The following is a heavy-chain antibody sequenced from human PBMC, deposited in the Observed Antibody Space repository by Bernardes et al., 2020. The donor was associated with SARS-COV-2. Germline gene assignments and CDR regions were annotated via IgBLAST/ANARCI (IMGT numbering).Heavy chain of an antibody. CDR2: IYNSGRT. CDR3: AREASCTNGVCLGNWFDP. CDR1: GGSIYSYY. V-gene: IGHV4-59*01. J-gene: IGHJ5*02. Sequence: SETLSLTCTVSGGSIYSYYWAWIRQSPGKGLEWIGYIYNSGRTNFNPSLKSRVTISVDTSKNRFSLKLRSVTAADTAVYYCAREASCTNGVCLGNWFDPWGQGTLVTVSS. D-gene: IGHD2-8*01.